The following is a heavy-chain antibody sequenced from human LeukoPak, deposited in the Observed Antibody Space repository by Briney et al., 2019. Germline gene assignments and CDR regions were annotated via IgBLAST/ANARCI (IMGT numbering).Heavy chain of an antibody. J-gene: IGHJ4*02. D-gene: IGHD3-3*01. Sequence: GGSLRLSCAASGNYWMHWVRQAPGKGLVWVSAISGSGGSTYYADSVKGRFTISRDNSKNTLYLQMNSLRAEDTAVYYCAKTSRPYYDFWSGYSLDYWGQGTLVTVSS. V-gene: IGHV3-23*01. CDR1: GNYW. CDR3: AKTSRPYYDFWSGYSLDY. CDR2: ISGSGGST.